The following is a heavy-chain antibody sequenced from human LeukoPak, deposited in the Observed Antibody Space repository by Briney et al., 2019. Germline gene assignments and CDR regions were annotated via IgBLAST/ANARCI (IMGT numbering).Heavy chain of an antibody. CDR3: ARTPSSSSSWH. V-gene: IGHV3-48*03. J-gene: IGHJ4*02. D-gene: IGHD6-13*01. CDR1: GFTFSTYE. Sequence: PGGSLRLSCAASGFTFSTYEMNWVRQAPGKGLEWFPYITSSGSGVHYADSVKGRFTISRDNAENSLYLQMNSLRADDTAVYYCARTPSSSSSWHWGRGTLVTVSS. CDR2: ITSSGSGV.